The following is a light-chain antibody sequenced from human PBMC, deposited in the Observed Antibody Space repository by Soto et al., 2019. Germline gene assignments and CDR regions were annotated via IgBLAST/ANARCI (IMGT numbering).Light chain of an antibody. Sequence: QSALTQPPSVSGSPGQSVAISCTGTSSVVGSYNRVSWYQQPPGTAPKVMIYEVSNRPSGVPDRFSGSKSGNTASLTISALQAEDEADYYCSSYTSSSTYVLGTGTKVTVL. V-gene: IGLV2-18*02. CDR2: EVS. CDR3: SSYTSSSTYV. J-gene: IGLJ1*01. CDR1: SSVVGSYNR.